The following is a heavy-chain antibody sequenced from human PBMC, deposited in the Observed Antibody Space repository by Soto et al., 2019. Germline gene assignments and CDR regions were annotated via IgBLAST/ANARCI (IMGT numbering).Heavy chain of an antibody. D-gene: IGHD3-9*01. CDR3: EKEQSRPDFDWLLALATDAFDI. Sequence: QVQLVESGGGVVQPGRSLRLSCAASGFTFSSYGMHWVRQAPGKGLEWVAVISYDGSNKYYADSVKGRFTISRDNSKKTLYMQMNSLRAEDTAVYYCEKEQSRPDFDWLLALATDAFDIWGQGTMVTVSS. CDR2: ISYDGSNK. J-gene: IGHJ3*02. CDR1: GFTFSSYG. V-gene: IGHV3-30*18.